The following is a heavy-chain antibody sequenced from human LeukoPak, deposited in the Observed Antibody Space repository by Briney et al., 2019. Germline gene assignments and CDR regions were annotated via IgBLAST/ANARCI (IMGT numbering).Heavy chain of an antibody. D-gene: IGHD2-2*01. Sequence: PSATLSLTCAVYGGSFSGYYWSWIRQPPGKGLEWIGEINHSGSTNNNPSLKSRVTISVDTSKNQFSLKLSSVTAADTAVYYCARVEAPNPAPFDYWGQGTLVTV. CDR1: GGSFSGYY. CDR2: INHSGST. CDR3: ARVEAPNPAPFDY. J-gene: IGHJ4*02. V-gene: IGHV4-34*01.